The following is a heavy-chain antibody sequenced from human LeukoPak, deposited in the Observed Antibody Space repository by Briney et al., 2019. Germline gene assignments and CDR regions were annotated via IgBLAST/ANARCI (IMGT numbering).Heavy chain of an antibody. CDR1: GGIFSTYA. J-gene: IGHJ6*03. CDR2: ISAYNGNT. V-gene: IGHV1-18*01. Sequence: ASVKVSCKASGGIFSTYAISWVRQAPGQGLEWMGWISAYNGNTNYAQRLQDRVIMTTDTSTSTAYMEVRSLRSDDTAVYYCARQLLSWRGNYYYQYYMDVWGKGTTVTVSS. CDR3: ARQLLSWRGNYYYQYYMDV. D-gene: IGHD1-26*01.